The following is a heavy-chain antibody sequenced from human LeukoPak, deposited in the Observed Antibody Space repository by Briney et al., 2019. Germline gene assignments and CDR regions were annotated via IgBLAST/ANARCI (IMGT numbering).Heavy chain of an antibody. Sequence: GGSLRLSCAASGFTFSGSAMYWVRQASGKGLEWAGRIRSKANSYATAYSASVKGRFTIFRDDSKNTAYLQMNSLKTEDTAVYYCTRQATWANAFDIWGQGTMVTVSS. CDR3: TRQATWANAFDI. V-gene: IGHV3-73*01. CDR1: GFTFSGSA. J-gene: IGHJ3*02. CDR2: IRSKANSYAT. D-gene: IGHD3-16*01.